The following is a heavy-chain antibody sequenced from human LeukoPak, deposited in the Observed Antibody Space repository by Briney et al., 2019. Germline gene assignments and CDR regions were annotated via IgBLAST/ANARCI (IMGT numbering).Heavy chain of an antibody. D-gene: IGHD2-2*01. CDR1: GYTFTGYY. CDR3: ARGYPPTDV. J-gene: IGHJ6*04. CDR2: INAGNGNT. V-gene: IGHV1-3*03. Sequence: GASVKVSCKASGYTFTGYYMHWVRQAPGQRLEWMGWINAGNGNTKYSQEFQGRVTITRDTSATTAYMELSSLRSEDMAVYYCARGYPPTDVWGKGTTVTVSS.